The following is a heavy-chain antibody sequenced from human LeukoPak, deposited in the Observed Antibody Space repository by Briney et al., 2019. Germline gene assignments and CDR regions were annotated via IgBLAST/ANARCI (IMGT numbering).Heavy chain of an antibody. D-gene: IGHD4-23*01. V-gene: IGHV3-30*02. Sequence: GGSLRLSCAASGFTFSSYGMHWVRQAPGKGLEWVAFIRYDGSNKYYADSVKGRFTISRDKSKNTLFLEMNSLRAEDTAVYYCARDHYGGNSDWFDPWGQGTLVTVSS. CDR3: ARDHYGGNSDWFDP. J-gene: IGHJ5*02. CDR2: IRYDGSNK. CDR1: GFTFSSYG.